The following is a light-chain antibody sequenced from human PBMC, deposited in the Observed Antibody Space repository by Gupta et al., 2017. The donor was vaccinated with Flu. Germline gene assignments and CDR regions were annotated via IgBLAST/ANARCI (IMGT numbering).Light chain of an antibody. J-gene: IGKJ5*01. V-gene: IGKV3-20*01. CDR2: DAS. CDR3: QHYGGSAT. CDR1: QTVTSNY. Sequence: IVSTQSPGPLSLSPGDRVTLSCRAGQTVTSNYLAWYQQKPGQAPRLLIYDASTRATGIPDRFSGSGSGTYFTLTISRLEPEDFAVYYCQHYGGSATFGQGTRLEIK.